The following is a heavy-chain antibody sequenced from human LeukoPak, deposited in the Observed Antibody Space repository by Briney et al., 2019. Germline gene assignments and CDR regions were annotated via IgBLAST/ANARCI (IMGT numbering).Heavy chain of an antibody. J-gene: IGHJ4*02. Sequence: PGGSLRLSCAASGLTFSSYAMSWVRQAPGKGLEWVSAISGSGGSTYYADSVKGRFTISRDKSKNTLYLQTNSLRAEDTAVYYCAVCRNWPTFDCWGQGTLVTVSS. CDR1: GLTFSSYA. V-gene: IGHV3-23*01. CDR2: ISGSGGST. CDR3: AVCRNWPTFDC. D-gene: IGHD1-20*01.